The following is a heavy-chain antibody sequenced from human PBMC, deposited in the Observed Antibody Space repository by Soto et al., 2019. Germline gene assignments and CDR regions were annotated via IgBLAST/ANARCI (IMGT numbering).Heavy chain of an antibody. CDR3: ARHRTTMIRPYAFDI. CDR2: IYYSGST. CDR1: GGSISSYY. Sequence: QVQLQESGPGLVKPSETLSLTCTVSGGSISSYYWSWIRQPPGKGLVWIGYIYYSGSTNYNPSLRCRVTISVDTCKNQFSLKLSSVTAADTAVYYCARHRTTMIRPYAFDIWGQGTMVTVSS. V-gene: IGHV4-59*08. J-gene: IGHJ3*02. D-gene: IGHD3-22*01.